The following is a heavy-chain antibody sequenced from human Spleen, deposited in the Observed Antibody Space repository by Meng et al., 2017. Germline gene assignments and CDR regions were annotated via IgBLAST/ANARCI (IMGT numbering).Heavy chain of an antibody. Sequence: QVQLQESGPGLVKPSVTLSPTCAVSGGSIRSSNWWSWVRQPPGKGLEWIGEIYHSGSTNYNPSLKSRVTISLDKSKNQFSLKLSSVTAADTAVYYCARIPDYDTSASWGQGTLVTVSS. J-gene: IGHJ5*02. D-gene: IGHD3-22*01. CDR3: ARIPDYDTSAS. CDR2: IYHSGST. V-gene: IGHV4-4*02. CDR1: GGSIRSSNW.